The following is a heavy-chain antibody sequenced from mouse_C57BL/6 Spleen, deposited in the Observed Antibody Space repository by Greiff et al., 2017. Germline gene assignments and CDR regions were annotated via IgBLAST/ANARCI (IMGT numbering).Heavy chain of an antibody. CDR2: IYPGDGDT. CDR1: GYAFSSSW. V-gene: IGHV1-82*01. CDR3: AIYDGYPFFAY. Sequence: QVQLQQSGPELVKPGASVKISCKASGYAFSSSWMNWVKQRPGKGLEWIGRIYPGDGDTNYNGKFKGKATLTADKSSSKAYMQLSSLTSEDSAVYFCAIYDGYPFFAYWGQGTLVTVSA. J-gene: IGHJ3*01. D-gene: IGHD2-3*01.